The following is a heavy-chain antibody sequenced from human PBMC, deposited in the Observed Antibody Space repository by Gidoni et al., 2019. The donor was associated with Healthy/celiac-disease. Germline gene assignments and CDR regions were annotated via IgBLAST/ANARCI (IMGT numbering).Heavy chain of an antibody. D-gene: IGHD5-12*01. Sequence: EVQLVESGGGLVKPGVSLRLSCAASGFTFSNAWMSWVRQDPGKGLEWVGRIKSKTDGGTTDYAAPVKGRFTISRDDSKNTLYLQMNSLKTEDTAVYYCTTDLSYDGLSFDYWGQGTLVTVSS. CDR2: IKSKTDGGTT. V-gene: IGHV3-15*01. CDR1: GFTFSNAW. J-gene: IGHJ4*02. CDR3: TTDLSYDGLSFDY.